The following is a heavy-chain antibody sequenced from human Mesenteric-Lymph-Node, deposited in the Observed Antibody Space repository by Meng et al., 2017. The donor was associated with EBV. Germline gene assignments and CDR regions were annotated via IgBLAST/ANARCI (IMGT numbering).Heavy chain of an antibody. Sequence: VQVVESGGGLLQPGGSLRLSCAASGFIFDNYAMNWVRQAPGKGLEWVALKLYDGSNKYYADSVKGRFTISRDTSKNTLYLQMNSLRAEDTAVYYCARAIRSGDYCDYWGQGTLVTVSS. CDR3: ARAIRSGDYCDY. CDR2: KLYDGSNK. D-gene: IGHD4-17*01. CDR1: GFIFDNYA. J-gene: IGHJ4*02. V-gene: IGHV3-30-3*01.